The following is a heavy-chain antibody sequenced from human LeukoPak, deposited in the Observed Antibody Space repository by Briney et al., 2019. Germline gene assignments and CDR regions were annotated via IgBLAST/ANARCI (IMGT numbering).Heavy chain of an antibody. J-gene: IGHJ3*02. V-gene: IGHV4-39*01. CDR3: ARHRWGYCSGGSCHSGRENAFDI. CDR1: GGSISSSSYY. D-gene: IGHD2-15*01. CDR2: IYYSGST. Sequence: SETLSLTCTVSGGSISSSSYYWGWIRQAPGKGLEWIGSIYYSGSTYYNPSLKSRVTISVDTSKNQFSLKLSSVTAADTAVYYCARHRWGYCSGGSCHSGRENAFDIWGQGTMVTVSS.